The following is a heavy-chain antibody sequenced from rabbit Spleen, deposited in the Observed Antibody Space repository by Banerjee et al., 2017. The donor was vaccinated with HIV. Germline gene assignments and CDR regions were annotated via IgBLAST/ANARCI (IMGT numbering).Heavy chain of an antibody. D-gene: IGHD1-1*01. CDR1: GFSFSSSDY. Sequence: QSLEESGGGLVQPEGSLALTCKASGFSFSSSDYICWVRQALGKGLEWISCIAGSSSGFTYSATWAKGRFTISKTSSTTVTLQMTSLTAADTATYFCVRDKASISGDYGPFYFNLWGQGTLVTVS. V-gene: IGHV1S40*01. CDR3: VRDKASISGDYGPFYFNL. CDR2: IAGSSSGFT. J-gene: IGHJ4*01.